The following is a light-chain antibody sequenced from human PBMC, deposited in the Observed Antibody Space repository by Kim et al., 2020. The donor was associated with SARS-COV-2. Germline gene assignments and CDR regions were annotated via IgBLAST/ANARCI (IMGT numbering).Light chain of an antibody. J-gene: IGKJ1*01. CDR1: QGINSH. CDR2: GAS. Sequence: AIRITQSPSSLSASPGDRVTITCRASQGINSHLDWYQQKPGRAPKLLIYGASTLHSGVPSRFSGSGYGTDFTLTISSVQSEDFATYYCQQNYNYPGTFGRGTKVDIK. V-gene: IGKV1-8*01. CDR3: QQNYNYPGT.